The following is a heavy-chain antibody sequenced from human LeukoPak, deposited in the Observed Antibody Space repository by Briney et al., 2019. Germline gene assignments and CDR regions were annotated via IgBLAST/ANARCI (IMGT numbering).Heavy chain of an antibody. CDR3: ARDDYDSSGSVGY. D-gene: IGHD3-22*01. CDR2: IYYSGST. J-gene: IGHJ4*02. V-gene: IGHV4-31*03. Sequence: SQTLSLTCTVSGDSISGGGHYWSWIRQHPGTGLEWIGYIYYSGSTYYNPSLKSRVTISVDTSKNQFSLKLSSVTAADTAVYYCARDDYDSSGSVGYWGQGTLVTVSS. CDR1: GDSISGGGHY.